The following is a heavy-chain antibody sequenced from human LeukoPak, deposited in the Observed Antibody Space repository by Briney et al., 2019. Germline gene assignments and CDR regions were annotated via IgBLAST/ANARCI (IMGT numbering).Heavy chain of an antibody. V-gene: IGHV3-23*01. CDR1: GFTFSSYG. CDR3: AKVPGVDYDILTGYYDY. CDR2: ISGSGGST. Sequence: GGTLRLSCAASGFTFSSYGMSWVRQAPGKGLEWVSAISGSGGSTYYADSVKGRFTISRDNSKNTLYLQMNSLRAEDTAVYYCAKVPGVDYDILTGYYDYWGQGTLVTVSS. D-gene: IGHD3-9*01. J-gene: IGHJ4*02.